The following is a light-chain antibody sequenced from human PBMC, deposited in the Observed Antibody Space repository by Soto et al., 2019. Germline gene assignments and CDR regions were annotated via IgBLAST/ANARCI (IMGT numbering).Light chain of an antibody. CDR2: AAS. CDR3: QQYYSTPRT. J-gene: IGKJ1*01. Sequence: DIQMTQSPSSLSASVGDRVSITCRASQSISNYLNWYQQKPGKAPKVLIYAASSLQSGVPSRFSGSGSGTDFTLTISSLQAEDVAVYCCQQYYSTPRTFGQGTKVDIK. V-gene: IGKV1-39*01. CDR1: QSISNY.